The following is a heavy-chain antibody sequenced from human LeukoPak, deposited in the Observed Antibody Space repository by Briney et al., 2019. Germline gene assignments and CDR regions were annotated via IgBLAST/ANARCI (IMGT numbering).Heavy chain of an antibody. CDR2: IYSSSSYT. J-gene: IGHJ3*02. D-gene: IGHD2-2*01. V-gene: IGHV3-11*05. CDR3: ARDRVYCSSTSCQDAFDI. CDR1: GFTFSDYY. Sequence: GGTLRLSCAASGFTFSDYYMSWIRQAPGKGLEWVSYIYSSSSYTNYADSVKGRFTISRDNAKNSLYLQMNGLRAEDTAVYYCARDRVYCSSTSCQDAFDIWGQGTMVTVS.